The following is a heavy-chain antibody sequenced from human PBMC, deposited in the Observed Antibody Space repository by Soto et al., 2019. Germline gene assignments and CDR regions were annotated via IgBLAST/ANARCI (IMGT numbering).Heavy chain of an antibody. Sequence: PGGSLRLSCAASGFTFSNHVMRWVRQAPGKGLEWVSSISGNGGNTYYADSVKGRFTISRDNSKNTLYLQVNSLRAEDTAIYYCCRSGRHSANDYWGQGTLVTVSS. V-gene: IGHV3-23*01. CDR3: CRSGRHSANDY. J-gene: IGHJ4*02. CDR1: GFTFSNHV. D-gene: IGHD3-10*01. CDR2: ISGNGGNT.